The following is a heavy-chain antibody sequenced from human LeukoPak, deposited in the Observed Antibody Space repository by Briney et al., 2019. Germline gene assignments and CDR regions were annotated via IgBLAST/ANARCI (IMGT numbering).Heavy chain of an antibody. V-gene: IGHV3-20*04. CDR1: GFTISTYG. CDR2: INWNGGST. D-gene: IGHD3-10*01. J-gene: IGHJ3*02. CDR3: ARDRITMVRGVIPAFDI. Sequence: PGGSLRLSCAASGFTISTYGMNWVRQAPGKGLEWVSGINWNGGSTGYADSVKGRFTISRDNAKNSLYLQMNSLRAEDTAVYYCARDRITMVRGVIPAFDIWGQGTMVTVSS.